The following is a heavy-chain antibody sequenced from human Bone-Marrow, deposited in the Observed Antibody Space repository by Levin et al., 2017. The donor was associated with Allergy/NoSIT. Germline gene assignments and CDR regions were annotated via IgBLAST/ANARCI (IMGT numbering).Heavy chain of an antibody. D-gene: IGHD6-19*01. CDR2: FKSKSDGGSI. J-gene: IGHJ4*02. CDR1: GFVFENAW. V-gene: IGHV3-15*01. Sequence: LSLTCAASGFVFENAWMSWVRQAPGKGLEWVGRFKSKSDGGSIDYSAPVQGRFTISRDDSKNTLYLQMNSLKTEDTAVYYCAATLGYISGWYVFDSWGQGTLVTVSS. CDR3: AATLGYISGWYVFDS.